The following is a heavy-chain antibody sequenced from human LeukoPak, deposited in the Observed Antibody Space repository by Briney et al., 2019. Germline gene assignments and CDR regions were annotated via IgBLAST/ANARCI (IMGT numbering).Heavy chain of an antibody. Sequence: SETLSLTCTVSGGSISSGGYYWSWIRQHPGKGLEWIGYIYYSGSTYYNPSLKSRVTISVDTSKNQFSLKLSSVTAADTAVYYCARGEVRRGYSYGNFDYWGQGTLVTVSS. V-gene: IGHV4-31*03. D-gene: IGHD5-18*01. CDR1: GGSISSGGYY. CDR3: ARGEVRRGYSYGNFDY. CDR2: IYYSGST. J-gene: IGHJ4*02.